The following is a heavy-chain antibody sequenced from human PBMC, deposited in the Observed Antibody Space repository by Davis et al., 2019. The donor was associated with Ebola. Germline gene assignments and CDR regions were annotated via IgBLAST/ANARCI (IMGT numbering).Heavy chain of an antibody. V-gene: IGHV1-69*10. J-gene: IGHJ6*02. D-gene: IGHD6-13*01. Sequence: SVKVSCKASGGTFTSYAISWVRQVPGQGLEWMGGIIPMFGILNYAQKFQDRVTITADKSTYTSDMELSSLRSDDTAVYYCARGRRAAAGGMDYYYGMDVWGQGTPVTVSS. CDR1: GGTFTSYA. CDR2: IIPMFGIL. CDR3: ARGRRAAAGGMDYYYGMDV.